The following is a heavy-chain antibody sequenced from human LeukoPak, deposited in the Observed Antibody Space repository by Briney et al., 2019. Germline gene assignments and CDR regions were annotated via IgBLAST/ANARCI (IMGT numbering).Heavy chain of an antibody. CDR2: FDPEDGET. Sequence: ASVKVSRKVSGYTLTELSMHWVRQAPGKGLEWMGGFDPEDGETIYAQKFQGRVTMTEDTSTDTAYMELSSLRSEDTAVYYCATDPAVVPAALRFDPWGQGTLVTVSS. J-gene: IGHJ5*02. CDR1: GYTLTELS. CDR3: ATDPAVVPAALRFDP. D-gene: IGHD2-2*01. V-gene: IGHV1-24*01.